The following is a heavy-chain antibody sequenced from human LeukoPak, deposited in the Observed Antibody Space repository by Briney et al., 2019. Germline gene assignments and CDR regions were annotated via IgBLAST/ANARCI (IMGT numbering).Heavy chain of an antibody. J-gene: IGHJ4*02. D-gene: IGHD3-9*01. V-gene: IGHV1-2*02. Sequence: ASVKVSCKTSGYSFNDYYLHWVRQAPGQGLEWMGWINPNSGRTHYAPKFQGRVTLTTDTSITTAYMELSSLISGDTALYYCARDSSDILTGYYHFWGQGTLSPSPQ. CDR2: INPNSGRT. CDR3: ARDSSDILTGYYHF. CDR1: GYSFNDYY.